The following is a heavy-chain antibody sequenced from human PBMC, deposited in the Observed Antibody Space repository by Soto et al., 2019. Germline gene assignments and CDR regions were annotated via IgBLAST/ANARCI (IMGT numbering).Heavy chain of an antibody. Sequence: GGSLRLSCAASGFSVSSNYRNWVRQAPGKGLEWVSIIHTGGETYYADSVKDRFTVSRDSSKNTVFLQMNSLRAEDTAVYYCARDSWSQYWGQGTLVTVSS. J-gene: IGHJ1*01. CDR2: IHTGGET. D-gene: IGHD2-15*01. CDR3: ARDSWSQY. CDR1: GFSVSSNY. V-gene: IGHV3-66*01.